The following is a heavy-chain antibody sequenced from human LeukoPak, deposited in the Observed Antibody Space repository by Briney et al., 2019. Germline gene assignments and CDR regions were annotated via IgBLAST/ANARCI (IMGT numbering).Heavy chain of an antibody. Sequence: GGSLRLSCAASGFTFSSYAMHWVRQAPGKGLEWVAVISYDGSNKYYADSVKGRFTISRDNSKNTLYLQMNSLRAEDTAVYYCKAYDYDILTGYSFDYWGQGTLVTVSS. V-gene: IGHV3-30-3*01. CDR1: GFTFSSYA. CDR3: KAYDYDILTGYSFDY. D-gene: IGHD3-9*01. J-gene: IGHJ4*02. CDR2: ISYDGSNK.